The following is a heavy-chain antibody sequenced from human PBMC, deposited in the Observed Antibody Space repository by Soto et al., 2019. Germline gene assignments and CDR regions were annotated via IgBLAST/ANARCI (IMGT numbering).Heavy chain of an antibody. CDR2: IWYDGSNK. V-gene: IGHV3-33*01. J-gene: IGHJ6*01. CDR3: ARAAQYGSLCFGEFHDMDV. CDR1: GFIFSSLG. D-gene: IGHD3-10*01. Sequence: QVQLVESGGGVVQPGGSLTLSCAASGFIFSSLGMHWVRQVPGKRREWVAVIWYDGSNKYYADSVKGRFTISRDNSKNTLYLQMSGLTAEDAAVYYCARAAQYGSLCFGEFHDMDVWGQGTTVTVSS.